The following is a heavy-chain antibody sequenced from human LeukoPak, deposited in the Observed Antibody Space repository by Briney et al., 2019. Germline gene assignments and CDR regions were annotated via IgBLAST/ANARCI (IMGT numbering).Heavy chain of an antibody. V-gene: IGHV3-7*01. CDR2: IKQDGSEK. CDR1: GFTFSSYW. Sequence: GGSLRLSCAASGFTFSSYWMSWVRQAPGKGLEWVANIKQDGSEKYYVDSVKGRFTISRDNAKRSLYLQMNSLRAEATAVYYCARGFYCSNGVCPFDYWGQGTLVTVSS. CDR3: ARGFYCSNGVCPFDY. J-gene: IGHJ4*02. D-gene: IGHD2-8*01.